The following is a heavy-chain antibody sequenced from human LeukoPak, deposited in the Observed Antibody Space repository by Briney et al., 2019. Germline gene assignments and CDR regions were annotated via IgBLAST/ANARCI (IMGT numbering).Heavy chain of an antibody. D-gene: IGHD5-24*01. Sequence: GGSLRLSCAASGFTFSSYDMSWVRQAPGKGLEWVSAISASGGTYYADSVKGRFTISRDNSNNTLYLQMDSMRAEDTAVCYCAKDYSAYNYLADFDYWGQGTLVTVSS. CDR3: AKDYSAYNYLADFDY. V-gene: IGHV3-23*01. CDR2: ISASGGT. J-gene: IGHJ4*02. CDR1: GFTFSSYD.